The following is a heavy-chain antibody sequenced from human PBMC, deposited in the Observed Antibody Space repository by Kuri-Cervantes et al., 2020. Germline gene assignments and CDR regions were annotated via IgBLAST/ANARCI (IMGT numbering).Heavy chain of an antibody. J-gene: IGHJ2*01. D-gene: IGHD3-22*01. CDR2: IYTSGST. CDR1: GGSISSYY. CDR3: ARRNYYDSSGYYYRTHRYFDL. Sequence: SETLPLTCTVSGGSISSYYWNWIRQPAGKGLEWIGRIYTSGSTNYNPSLKSRVTISVDTSKNQFSLKLSSVTAADTAVYYCARRNYYDSSGYYYRTHRYFDLWGRGTLVTVSS. V-gene: IGHV4-4*07.